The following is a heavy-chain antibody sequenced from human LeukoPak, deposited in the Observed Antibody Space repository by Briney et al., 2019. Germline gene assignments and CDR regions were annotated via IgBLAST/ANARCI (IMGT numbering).Heavy chain of an antibody. D-gene: IGHD2-15*01. J-gene: IGHJ3*02. Sequence: GGSLRLSCAASGFTFSSYWMSWVRQAPGKGLEWVANIKQDGSEKYYVDSVKGRFTVSKDNAKNSLLLQMNSLRAEDTALYYCARGYSRAAFDIWGQRTMVTVSS. CDR3: ARGYSRAAFDI. CDR1: GFTFSSYW. V-gene: IGHV3-7*01. CDR2: IKQDGSEK.